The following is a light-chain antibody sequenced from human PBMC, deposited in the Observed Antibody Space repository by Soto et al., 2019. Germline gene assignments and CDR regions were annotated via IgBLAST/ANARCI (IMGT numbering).Light chain of an antibody. J-gene: IGKJ1*01. CDR2: AAS. Sequence: IQMTHYPSSLYASVVDIVTITSRTSQHLRNDLGWYQQKPGKAPKLLIYAASSLQSGVPSRFSGSGSGTDFTVTISRLQPEDFSTYFCIQAYNYPWTFRRGTKVDIK. V-gene: IGKV1-6*01. CDR3: IQAYNYPWT. CDR1: QHLRND.